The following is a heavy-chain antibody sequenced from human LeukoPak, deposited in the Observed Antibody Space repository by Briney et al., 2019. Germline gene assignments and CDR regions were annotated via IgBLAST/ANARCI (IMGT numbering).Heavy chain of an antibody. J-gene: IGHJ3*02. CDR3: AKVHRGQPDYYDYVWGSSGAFDI. D-gene: IGHD3-16*01. V-gene: IGHV3-23*01. Sequence: GGSLRLSCAASGFSFSIYGMNWVRQAPGKGLGWVSGITGSGGTTYYADSVKGRATISRDNSKNTLYLQMNSLRAEDTAVYYCAKVHRGQPDYYDYVWGSSGAFDIWGQGTMVTVSS. CDR1: GFSFSIYG. CDR2: ITGSGGTT.